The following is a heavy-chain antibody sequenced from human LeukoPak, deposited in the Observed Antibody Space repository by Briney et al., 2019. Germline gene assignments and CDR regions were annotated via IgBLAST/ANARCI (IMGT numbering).Heavy chain of an antibody. CDR2: IYYSGST. J-gene: IGHJ4*02. D-gene: IGHD6-19*01. V-gene: IGHV4-39*07. CDR1: GGSISSSSYY. CDR3: ARGGGWSPYYFDY. Sequence: SETLSLTCTVSGGSISSSSYYWGWIRQPPGKGLEWIGSIYYSGSTYYNPSLKSRVTISVDTSKNQFSLKLSSVTAADTAVYYCARGGGWSPYYFDYWGQGTLVTVSS.